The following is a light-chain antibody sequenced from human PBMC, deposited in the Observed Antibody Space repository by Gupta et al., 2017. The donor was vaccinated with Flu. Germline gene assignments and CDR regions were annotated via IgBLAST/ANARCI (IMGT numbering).Light chain of an antibody. CDR1: SSDVGHYNY. V-gene: IGLV2-14*01. CDR2: EVR. Sequence: QSALTQPATVPGSPGQSIAITCTVTSSDVGHYNYVAWYQQPPGKAPKLMIYEVRNRPSGVSNRFSGSKSGNTASLSISGLQAEDEADYYCSSYTTSNTWVFGGGTKVTVL. J-gene: IGLJ3*02. CDR3: SSYTTSNTWV.